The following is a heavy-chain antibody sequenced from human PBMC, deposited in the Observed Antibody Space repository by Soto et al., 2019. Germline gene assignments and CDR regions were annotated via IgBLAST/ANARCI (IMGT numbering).Heavy chain of an antibody. J-gene: IGHJ6*02. CDR2: IKQDGSEK. V-gene: IGHV3-7*03. Sequence: GGSLRLACAASGFTCSSYWMSWVRQAPGKGLEWVANIKQDGSEKYYVDSVKGRFTISRDNAKNSLYLQMNSLRAEDTAVYYCAREGEGSGSYPEHYYYYYGMDVWGQGTTVTVSS. D-gene: IGHD1-26*01. CDR3: AREGEGSGSYPEHYYYYYGMDV. CDR1: GFTCSSYW.